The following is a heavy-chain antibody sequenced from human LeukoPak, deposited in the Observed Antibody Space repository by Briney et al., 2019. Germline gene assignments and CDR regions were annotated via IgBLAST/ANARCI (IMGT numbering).Heavy chain of an antibody. CDR3: ARAMGTLAAGDH. Sequence: ASVKVSCKASGYTSTGYYMHWVRQAPGQGLEWMGWINPNSGGTSYTQKFQGRVTMTRDTSLSTVYMDLSRLTSDDTAVYFCARAMGTLAAGDHWGQGTLVTVSS. J-gene: IGHJ4*02. D-gene: IGHD7-27*01. CDR1: GYTSTGYY. V-gene: IGHV1-2*02. CDR2: INPNSGGT.